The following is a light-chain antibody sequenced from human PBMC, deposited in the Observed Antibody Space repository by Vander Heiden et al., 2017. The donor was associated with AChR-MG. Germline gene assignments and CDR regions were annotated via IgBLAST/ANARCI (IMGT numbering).Light chain of an antibody. CDR1: ITDIGGYYY. CDR3: SLYTSDFTV. Sequence: QSALTQPRSVSGSPGQSLTISCTGPITDIGGYYYVAWYQQHSNRAPKLLLYGVNNRPLGVPDRFSGSRSGDTASLTISGLQADDESDYYCSLYTSDFTVFGTGTRVTV. V-gene: IGLV2-11*01. J-gene: IGLJ1*01. CDR2: GVN.